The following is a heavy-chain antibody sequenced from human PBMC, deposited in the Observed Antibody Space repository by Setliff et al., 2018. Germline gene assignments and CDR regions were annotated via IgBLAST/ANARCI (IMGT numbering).Heavy chain of an antibody. V-gene: IGHV4-34*01. CDR2: INHSGST. CDR3: ARGIQLWRSHYYYYYMDV. Sequence: KASETLSLTCAVYGGSFSGYYWSWIRQPPGKGLEWIGEINHSGSTNYNPSLKSRVTISVDTSKNQFSLKLSSVTAADTAVYYCARGIQLWRSHYYYYYMDVWGKGTTVTVSS. D-gene: IGHD5-18*01. J-gene: IGHJ6*03. CDR1: GGSFSGYY.